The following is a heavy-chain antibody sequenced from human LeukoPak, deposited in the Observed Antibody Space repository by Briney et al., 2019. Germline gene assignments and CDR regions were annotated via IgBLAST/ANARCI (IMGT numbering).Heavy chain of an antibody. J-gene: IGHJ4*02. D-gene: IGHD3-10*01. CDR1: GLTVSSYG. CDR3: AKYTSGTSYRGLDQ. CDR2: IIGSAVNT. Sequence: GGSLRLSCGASGLTVSSYGMSWVRQAPGKGLEWVSTIIGSAVNTYYADSVKGRFTISRDDSKNTVYLQMNSLRAEDTAVYSSAKYTSGTSYRGLDQWGQGTLVTVSS. V-gene: IGHV3-23*01.